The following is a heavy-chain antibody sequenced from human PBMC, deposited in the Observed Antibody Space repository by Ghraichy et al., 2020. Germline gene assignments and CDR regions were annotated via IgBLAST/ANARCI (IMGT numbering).Heavy chain of an antibody. V-gene: IGHV5-51*01. D-gene: IGHD6-13*01. Sequence: GESLNISCQGSGYNFNSYWIAWVRQMPGKGLEWMTIIYSGDSTTKNSPSFQGQVTVSVDKSISTAFLHWGSLKASEPATCYCAQLPGGGIAPNCFYGMDVWGQGTTVIVSS. CDR1: GYNFNSYW. CDR3: AQLPGGGIAPNCFYGMDV. CDR2: IYSGDSTT. J-gene: IGHJ6*02.